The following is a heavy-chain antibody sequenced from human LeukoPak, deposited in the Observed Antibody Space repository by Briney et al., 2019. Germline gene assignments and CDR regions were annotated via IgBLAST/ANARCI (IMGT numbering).Heavy chain of an antibody. CDR1: GFTFSSYA. D-gene: IGHD1-26*01. J-gene: IGHJ4*02. V-gene: IGHV3-23*01. Sequence: LAGGSLRLSCAASGFTFSSYAMSWGRQAPGKGLEWVSGVSGSDGATYYADSVKGRFTISRDNSKNTLNLQMHRLRAEATAVYYCAKNAAAVGAIKSFDYWGQGTLVTVSS. CDR3: AKNAAAVGAIKSFDY. CDR2: VSGSDGAT.